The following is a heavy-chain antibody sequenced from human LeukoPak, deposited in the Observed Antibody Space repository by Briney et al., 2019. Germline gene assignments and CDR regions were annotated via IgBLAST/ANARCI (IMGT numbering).Heavy chain of an antibody. CDR2: IYYSGST. CDR1: GGSISSYY. J-gene: IGHJ5*02. D-gene: IGHD2-15*01. Sequence: PSETLSLTCIVSGGSISSYYWSWIRQPPGKGLEWIGYIYYSGSTNYNPSLKSRVTISVDTSKNQFSLKLSSVTAADTAVYYCARGGVGDCSRGSCYFWFDPWGQGTLVTVSS. V-gene: IGHV4-59*01. CDR3: ARGGVGDCSRGSCYFWFDP.